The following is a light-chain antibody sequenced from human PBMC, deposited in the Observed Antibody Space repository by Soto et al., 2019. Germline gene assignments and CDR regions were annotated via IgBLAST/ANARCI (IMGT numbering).Light chain of an antibody. J-gene: IGLJ2*01. V-gene: IGLV2-14*01. CDR2: EVT. CDR3: SSYTSTNTLI. CDR1: SSDIGGYNY. Sequence: QSVLTQPASVSGSPGQSITISCTGTSSDIGGYNYVSWFQQYPGKAPKVMIYEVTNRPSGVSNRFSGSKSGNTASLTISGLQAEDEADYYCSSYTSTNTLIFGGGTKVTV.